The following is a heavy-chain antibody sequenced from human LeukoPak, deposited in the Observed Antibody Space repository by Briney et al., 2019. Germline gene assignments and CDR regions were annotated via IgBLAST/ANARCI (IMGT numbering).Heavy chain of an antibody. D-gene: IGHD2-15*01. Sequence: ASVKVSCKASGYTFTSYGISWVRQAPGQGLEWMGWISAYNGNTNYAQKLQGRVTMTTDTSTSTAYMELRSLRSDDTAVYYCARDSRDGWYYYGMDVWGQGTTVTVSS. V-gene: IGHV1-18*01. CDR3: ARDSRDGWYYYGMDV. CDR2: ISAYNGNT. J-gene: IGHJ6*02. CDR1: GYTFTSYG.